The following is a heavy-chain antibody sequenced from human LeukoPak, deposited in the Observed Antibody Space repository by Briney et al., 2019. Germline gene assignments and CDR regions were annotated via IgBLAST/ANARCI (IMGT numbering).Heavy chain of an antibody. D-gene: IGHD1-7*01. CDR2: ISSNGGST. Sequence: GGSLRLSCSASGFTLSSYAMHWVRQAPGKGLEYVSVISSNGGSTYYADSVKGRFTISRDNSKNTLYLQMSSLRAEDTAVYYCVVAGTTSWFDPWGQGTLVTVSS. J-gene: IGHJ5*02. CDR1: GFTLSSYA. CDR3: VVAGTTSWFDP. V-gene: IGHV3-64D*09.